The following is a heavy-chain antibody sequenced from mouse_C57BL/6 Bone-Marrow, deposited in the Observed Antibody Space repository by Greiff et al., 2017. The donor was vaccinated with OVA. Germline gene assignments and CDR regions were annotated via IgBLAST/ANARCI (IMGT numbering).Heavy chain of an antibody. CDR2: IYPGGGYT. CDR3: ARGDYAYAMDC. Sequence: QVQLQQSGAELVRPGTSVKMSCKASGYTFTNYWIGWAKQRPGHGLEWIGDIYPGGGYTNYNEKFKGKATLTADKSSSTAYMQFSSLTSEDSAIYYCARGDYAYAMDCGGQGTAVTVSS. V-gene: IGHV1-63*01. J-gene: IGHJ4*01. CDR1: GYTFTNYW. D-gene: IGHD1-1*01.